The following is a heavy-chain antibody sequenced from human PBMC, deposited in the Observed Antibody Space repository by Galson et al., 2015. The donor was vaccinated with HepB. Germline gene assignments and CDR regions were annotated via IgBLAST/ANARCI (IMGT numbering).Heavy chain of an antibody. V-gene: IGHV3-30*18. CDR2: ISYDGSNK. CDR1: GFTFSSYG. D-gene: IGHD4-17*01. Sequence: SLRLSCAASGFTFSSYGMHWVRQAPGKGLEWVAVISYDGSNKYYADSVKGRFTISRDNSKNTLYLQMNSLRAEDTAVYYCANSEIYGDPSPADYWGQGTLVTVSS. CDR3: ANSEIYGDPSPADY. J-gene: IGHJ4*02.